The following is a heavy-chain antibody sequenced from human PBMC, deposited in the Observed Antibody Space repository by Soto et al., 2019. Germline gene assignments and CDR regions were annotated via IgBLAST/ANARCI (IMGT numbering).Heavy chain of an antibody. J-gene: IGHJ4*02. CDR3: VTNRGDYDGSFFAL. CDR1: GASISSGGSY. CDR2: IYYSGST. D-gene: IGHD3-16*01. Sequence: QVRLQESGPGPVKPAETLSLTCSVSGASISSGGSYWTWIRQHPGKGLKWLGYIYYSGSTNYNPSLESRLTMALDTSKNLFSLRLKSVTAADTAVYYCVTNRGDYDGSFFALWGQGTQVTVSS. V-gene: IGHV4-31*04.